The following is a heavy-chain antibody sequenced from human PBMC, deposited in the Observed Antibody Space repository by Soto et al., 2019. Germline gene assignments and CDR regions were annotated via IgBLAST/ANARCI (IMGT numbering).Heavy chain of an antibody. Sequence: QVQLVQSGAEVKKPGASVKVSCKASGYTFTSYAMHWVRQAPGQRLEWMGWINAGNGNTKYSQKFQGRVTITRDTSASTAYMELSSLRSEDTAVYYCSRLGSSYWFDPWGQGTLVTVSS. V-gene: IGHV1-3*01. D-gene: IGHD6-13*01. CDR2: INAGNGNT. J-gene: IGHJ5*02. CDR3: SRLGSSYWFDP. CDR1: GYTFTSYA.